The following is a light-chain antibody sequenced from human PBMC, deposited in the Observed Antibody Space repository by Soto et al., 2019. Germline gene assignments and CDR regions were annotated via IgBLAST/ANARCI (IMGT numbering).Light chain of an antibody. CDR1: QSVSSN. Sequence: EIGMTQSPATLSVSPGERATLSCRGSQSVSSNLVWDQQKPGQAPRLLIYGASTGATGIPARFSGSGSGTEFTLTISSLQSEDFAVYYCQQYNNWPPWTFGQGTKVDIK. CDR2: GAS. CDR3: QQYNNWPPWT. V-gene: IGKV3-15*01. J-gene: IGKJ1*01.